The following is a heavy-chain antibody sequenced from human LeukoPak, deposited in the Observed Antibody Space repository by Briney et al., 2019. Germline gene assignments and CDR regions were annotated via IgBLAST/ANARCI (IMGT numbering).Heavy chain of an antibody. J-gene: IGHJ3*02. CDR3: ARGGYSGSYQGDAFDI. Sequence: SVKVSFKASGGTFSSYAISWVRQAPGQGLEWMGGIIPIFGTANYAQKFQGRVTITADESTSTAYMELSSLRSEGTAVYYCARGGYSGSYQGDAFDIWGQGTMVTVSS. CDR2: IIPIFGTA. CDR1: GGTFSSYA. D-gene: IGHD1-26*01. V-gene: IGHV1-69*13.